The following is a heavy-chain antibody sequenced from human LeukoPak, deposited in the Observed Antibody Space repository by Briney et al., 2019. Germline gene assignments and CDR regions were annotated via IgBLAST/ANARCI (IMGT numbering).Heavy chain of an antibody. CDR3: AKDRALKDYSNYYYMDV. CDR1: GFTFDDYA. V-gene: IGHV3-9*03. J-gene: IGHJ6*03. D-gene: IGHD4-11*01. Sequence: GGSLRLSCAASGFTFDDYAMHWVRQAPGKGLEWVSGISWNSGSIGYADSVKGRFTISRDNAKNSLYLQVNSLRAEDMALYYCAKDRALKDYSNYYYMDVWGKGTTVTVSS. CDR2: ISWNSGSI.